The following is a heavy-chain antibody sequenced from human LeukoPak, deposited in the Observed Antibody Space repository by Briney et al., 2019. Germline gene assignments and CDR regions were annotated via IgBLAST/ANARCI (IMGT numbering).Heavy chain of an antibody. CDR2: INPSGGST. CDR1: GYTFTSYY. CDR3: ARVTSAISSSGYYYVDAFDI. D-gene: IGHD3-22*01. V-gene: IGHV1-46*01. Sequence: ASVKVSCKASGYTFTSYYMHWVRQAPGQGLEWMGIINPSGGSTSYAQKFQGRVTMTRDTSTSTVYMELSSLRSEDTAVYYCARVTSAISSSGYYYVDAFDIWGQGTMVTVSS. J-gene: IGHJ3*02.